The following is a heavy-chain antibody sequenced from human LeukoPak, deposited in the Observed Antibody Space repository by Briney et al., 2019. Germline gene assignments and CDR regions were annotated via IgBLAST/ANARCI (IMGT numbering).Heavy chain of an antibody. V-gene: IGHV1-2*02. CDR2: INPNSGGT. CDR1: GYTFTDYY. CDR3: ARDRDDSSGYYRETLFDY. J-gene: IGHJ4*02. D-gene: IGHD3-22*01. Sequence: ASVKVSCKASGYTFTDYYMHWVRQDPGQGLVWMGWINPNSGGTNYAQKFQGRVTMTRDTSISTAYMELSRLRSDDTAMYYCARDRDDSSGYYRETLFDYWGQGTLVTVSS.